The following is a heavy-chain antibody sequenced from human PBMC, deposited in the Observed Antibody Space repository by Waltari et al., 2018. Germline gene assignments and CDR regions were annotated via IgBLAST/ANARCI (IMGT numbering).Heavy chain of an antibody. V-gene: IGHV4-59*01. Sequence: QVQLQESGPGLVKPSETLSLTCTVSGGPISRYYWSCIPQPPGKGLEWIGYIYYSGSTNYNPSLKSRVTISVDTSKNQFSLKLSSVTAADTAVYYCARGGGAVAGTTSWDYWGQGTLVTVSS. J-gene: IGHJ4*02. CDR2: IYYSGST. CDR1: GGPISRYY. CDR3: ARGGGAVAGTTSWDY. D-gene: IGHD6-19*01.